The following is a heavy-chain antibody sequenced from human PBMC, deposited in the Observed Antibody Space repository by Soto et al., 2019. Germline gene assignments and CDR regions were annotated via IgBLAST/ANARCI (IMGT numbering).Heavy chain of an antibody. CDR3: TSLTTVVTPGPDV. CDR1: GFTFSGSA. D-gene: IGHD4-17*01. CDR2: IRSKANSYAT. Sequence: GGSLRLSCAASGFTFSGSAMLWVRQASGKGLEWVGRIRSKANSYATAYAASVKGRFTISRDDSKNTAYLQMNSLKTEDTAVYYCTSLTTVVTPGPDVWGQGTTVTVSS. J-gene: IGHJ6*02. V-gene: IGHV3-73*01.